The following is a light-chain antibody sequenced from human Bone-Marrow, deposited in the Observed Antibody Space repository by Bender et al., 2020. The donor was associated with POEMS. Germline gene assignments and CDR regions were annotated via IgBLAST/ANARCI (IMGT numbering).Light chain of an antibody. CDR1: DSDIGFCNH. V-gene: IGLV2-8*01. Sequence: QSALTQPASVSGSPAQSITSSCTGTDSDIGFCNHVSWYQQLPGSAPQLLIFDIRHLLSGVPDRFSVSESGNAASLTLSGLQTEDEADYYCSSFADNNNMVFGGGTKLTVL. J-gene: IGLJ2*01. CDR2: DIR. CDR3: SSFADNNNMV.